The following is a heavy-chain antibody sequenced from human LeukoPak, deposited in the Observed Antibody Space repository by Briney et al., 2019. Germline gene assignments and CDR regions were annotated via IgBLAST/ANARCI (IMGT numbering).Heavy chain of an antibody. CDR1: GFTFSSYA. CDR2: ISYDGSNK. Sequence: PGGSLRLSCAASGFTFSSYAMHWVRQAPGKGLEWVAVISYDGSNKYYADSVKGRFTISRDNSKNTLYLQMNSLRAEDTAVYYCARRGTGYCSSTSCYPDAFDIWGQGTMVTVSS. J-gene: IGHJ3*02. V-gene: IGHV3-30-3*01. CDR3: ARRGTGYCSSTSCYPDAFDI. D-gene: IGHD2-2*01.